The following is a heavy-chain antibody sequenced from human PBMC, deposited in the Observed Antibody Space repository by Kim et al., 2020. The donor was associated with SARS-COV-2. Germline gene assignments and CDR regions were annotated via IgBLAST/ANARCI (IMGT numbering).Heavy chain of an antibody. CDR1: GFTFSSYE. CDR3: ASGFGYCSGGSCSC. Sequence: GGSLRLSCAASGFTFSSYEMNWVRQAPGKGLEWVSYISSSGSTIYYADSVRGRFTISRDNAKNSLYLLMNSLRAEDTAVYYCASGFGYCSGGSCSCWGQGTLVTVSS. J-gene: IGHJ4*02. V-gene: IGHV3-48*03. CDR2: ISSSGSTI. D-gene: IGHD2-15*01.